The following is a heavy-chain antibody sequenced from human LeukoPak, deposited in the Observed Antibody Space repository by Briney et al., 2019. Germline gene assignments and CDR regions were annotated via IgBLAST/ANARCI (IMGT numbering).Heavy chain of an antibody. CDR1: GFIFENYA. J-gene: IGHJ5*01. CDR3: VKDPRDTYGTNWFVS. D-gene: IGHD2-21*01. Sequence: GGSLRLSCVALGFIFENYAMSWVRQAPGKGLQWVSQISGTGGATWYAGFARDRFTISRDNSKKTLYLQMSGLRVEDTAMYYCVKDPRDTYGTNWFVSWGQGTLLIVSS. CDR2: ISGTGGAT. V-gene: IGHV3-23*01.